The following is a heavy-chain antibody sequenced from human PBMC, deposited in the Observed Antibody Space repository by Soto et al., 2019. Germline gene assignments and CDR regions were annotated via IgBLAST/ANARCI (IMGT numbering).Heavy chain of an antibody. Sequence: EVQLVESGGGLVQPGGSLRLSCAASGFTFSSYWMSWVRQAPGKGLEWVANINQDGSEKFYVDSEKGRFTISRDNAKKSLYLQMNTLGVEDTAVYYCARDGSSSWYSYYYNGMDVWGQGTTVTVSS. D-gene: IGHD6-13*01. CDR3: ARDGSSSWYSYYYNGMDV. J-gene: IGHJ6*02. V-gene: IGHV3-7*05. CDR2: INQDGSEK. CDR1: GFTFSSYW.